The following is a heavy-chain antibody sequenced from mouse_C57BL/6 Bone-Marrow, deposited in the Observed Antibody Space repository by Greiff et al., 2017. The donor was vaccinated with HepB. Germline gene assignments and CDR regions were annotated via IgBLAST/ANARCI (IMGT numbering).Heavy chain of an antibody. CDR3: ARHGNYVYYAMDY. D-gene: IGHD2-1*01. V-gene: IGHV5-6*03. CDR1: GFTFSSYA. J-gene: IGHJ4*01. CDR2: ISDGGSYT. Sequence: EVKLVESGGGLVKPGGSLKLSCAASGFTFSSYAMSWVRQTPEKRLEWVATISDGGSYTYYPDSVKGRFTISRDNAKNTLYLQMSSLKSEDTAMYYCARHGNYVYYAMDYWGQGTSVTVSS.